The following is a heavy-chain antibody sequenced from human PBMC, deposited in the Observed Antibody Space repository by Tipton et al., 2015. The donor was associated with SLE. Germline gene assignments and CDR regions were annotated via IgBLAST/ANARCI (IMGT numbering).Heavy chain of an antibody. CDR1: GGSFSGYY. Sequence: GLVKPSETLSLTCAVYGGSFSGYYWSWIRQPPGKGLEWIGEINHSGSTNYNPSLKSRVTISVDTSKNQLSLKLSSVTAADTAVYYCARGGSHYYDSSGLTYYFDYWGQGTLVTVSS. CDR2: INHSGST. D-gene: IGHD3-22*01. CDR3: ARGGSHYYDSSGLTYYFDY. J-gene: IGHJ4*02. V-gene: IGHV4-34*01.